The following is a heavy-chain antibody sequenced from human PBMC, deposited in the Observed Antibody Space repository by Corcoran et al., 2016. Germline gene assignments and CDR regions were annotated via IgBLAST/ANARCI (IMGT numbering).Heavy chain of an antibody. Sequence: EVQLLESGGGLVQPGGSLRLSCAASGFTFSSYAMSWVRQAPGKGLEWVSAISGSGGSTYYADSVKGRFTISRDNSKNTLYLQMNSLRAEDTAVYYCAKSKTYYYDSSGYYEPYYFDYWGQGTLVTVSS. CDR2: ISGSGGST. J-gene: IGHJ4*02. CDR1: GFTFSSYA. D-gene: IGHD3-22*01. V-gene: IGHV3-23*01. CDR3: AKSKTYYYDSSGYYEPYYFDY.